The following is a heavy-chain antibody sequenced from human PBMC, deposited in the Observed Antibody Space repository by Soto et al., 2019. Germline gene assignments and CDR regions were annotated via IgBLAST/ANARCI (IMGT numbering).Heavy chain of an antibody. V-gene: IGHV4-39*07. CDR1: GGSITSSNFY. J-gene: IGHJ4*02. Sequence: PSETLSLTCTVSGGSITSSNFYWGWVRQPPGKGLEWIGTLYSGGSAYYNASLKSRVTISVDTSKNQFSLKPSSVTAADTAVYYCASSGYSYGPNLLLYWGQGTLVTVSS. CDR3: ASSGYSYGPNLLLY. D-gene: IGHD5-18*01. CDR2: LYSGGSA.